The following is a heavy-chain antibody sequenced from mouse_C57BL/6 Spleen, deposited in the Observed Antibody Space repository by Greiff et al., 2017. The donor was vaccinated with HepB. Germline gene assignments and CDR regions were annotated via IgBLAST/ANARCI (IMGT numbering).Heavy chain of an antibody. J-gene: IGHJ2*01. CDR3: ARGGYGYFDY. V-gene: IGHV1-82*01. CDR1: GYAFSSSW. Sequence: VQLQQSGPELVKPGASVKISCKASGYAFSSSWMNWVKQRPGKGLEWIGRIYPGAGGTNYHGKFKGKATLTAEKSASTASLQLSSRTSEDSAVYYGARGGYGYFDYWGQGTTLTVSS. CDR2: IYPGAGGT. D-gene: IGHD1-1*02.